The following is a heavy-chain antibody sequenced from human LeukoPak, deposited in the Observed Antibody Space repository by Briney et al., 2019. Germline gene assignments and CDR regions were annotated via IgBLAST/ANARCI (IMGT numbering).Heavy chain of an antibody. V-gene: IGHV3-7*01. D-gene: IGHD5-18*01. CDR2: IKQDGSEK. J-gene: IGHJ4*02. Sequence: GGSLRLSCAASGFTFSSYWMSWVRQAPGKGLEWVANIKQDGSEKYYMDSVKGRFTISRDNAKNSLYLQMNSLRAEDTAVYYCARDNGYSYGYADYFDYWGQGTLVTVSS. CDR1: GFTFSSYW. CDR3: ARDNGYSYGYADYFDY.